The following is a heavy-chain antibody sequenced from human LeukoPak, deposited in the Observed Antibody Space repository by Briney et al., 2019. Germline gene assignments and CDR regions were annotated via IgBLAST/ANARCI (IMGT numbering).Heavy chain of an antibody. J-gene: IGHJ6*02. Sequence: GGSLRLSCAASGFTVSSNYMSWVRQAPGKGLEWVSSISSSSSYIYYADSVKGRFTISRDNAKNSLYLQMNSLRAEDTAVYYCARDYDSSGYYTPYYYYGMDVWGQGTTVTVSS. CDR3: ARDYDSSGYYTPYYYYGMDV. D-gene: IGHD3-22*01. CDR2: ISSSSSYI. V-gene: IGHV3-21*01. CDR1: GFTVSSNY.